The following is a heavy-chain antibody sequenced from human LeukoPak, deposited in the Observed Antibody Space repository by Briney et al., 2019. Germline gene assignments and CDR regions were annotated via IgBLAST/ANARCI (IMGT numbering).Heavy chain of an antibody. D-gene: IGHD3-10*01. CDR2: IRYDGSDK. CDR1: GFTFSSYA. Sequence: GGSLRLSCAASGFTFSSYAMHWVRQAPGKGLEWVAFIRYDGSDKYYSDSVKGRFTISRDISKNTLYLQMNTLRTEDTAVYYCAKDSVWFGDLLGGMDVWGQGTTVTVSS. CDR3: AKDSVWFGDLLGGMDV. J-gene: IGHJ6*02. V-gene: IGHV3-30*02.